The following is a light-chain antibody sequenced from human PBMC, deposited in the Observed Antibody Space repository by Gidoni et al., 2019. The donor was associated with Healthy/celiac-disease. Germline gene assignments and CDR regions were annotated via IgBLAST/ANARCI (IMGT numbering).Light chain of an antibody. CDR2: RNN. Sequence: QAGLTQPPSVSTGLRQTATLTFTGNSNNVGNQGAAWLQQHQGHPPKLLSYRNNNRPSGISERLSSSRSGNPASLTITGLPPEDEADYYCSAWDSSLSAWVFGGGTKLTVL. V-gene: IGLV10-54*01. CDR3: SAWDSSLSAWV. CDR1: SNNVGNQG. J-gene: IGLJ3*02.